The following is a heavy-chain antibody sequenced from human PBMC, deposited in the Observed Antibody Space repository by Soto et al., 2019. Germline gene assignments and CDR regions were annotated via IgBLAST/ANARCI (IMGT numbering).Heavy chain of an antibody. CDR1: GFTFTAYY. CDR2: INPNSGGT. D-gene: IGHD2-21*01. Sequence: QVQLVQSGAEVGKPGASVKVSCKASGFTFTAYYIHWVRQARGQGPEWLGWINPNSGGTSYSQKCRARLTLARDTSISKAYMERISLTSDNTTVFYCARANSIRPYYYNMDVWGQGTAVTVSS. V-gene: IGHV1-2*02. CDR3: ARANSIRPYYYNMDV. J-gene: IGHJ6*02.